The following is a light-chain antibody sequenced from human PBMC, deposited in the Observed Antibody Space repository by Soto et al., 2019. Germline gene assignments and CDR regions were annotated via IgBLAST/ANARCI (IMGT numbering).Light chain of an antibody. Sequence: QSVLTQSPSASASQGASVKLTCTLSRGHSGYAITWHQQQPKKGPRVLMKLNSDGTHNKGDGIPDRFSGTSSGAERYLTISRLQSEDEGDYYSQTWGTGIRVFGGGTQLTVL. V-gene: IGLV4-69*01. CDR2: LNSDGTH. CDR3: QTWGTGIRV. J-gene: IGLJ2*01. CDR1: RGHSGYA.